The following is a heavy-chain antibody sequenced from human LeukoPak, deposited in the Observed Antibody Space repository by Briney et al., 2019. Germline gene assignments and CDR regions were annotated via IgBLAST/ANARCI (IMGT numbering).Heavy chain of an antibody. V-gene: IGHV3-30*04. CDR3: ARVRAEVGYCSSTSCYALDY. Sequence: PGRSLRLSCAASGFTLSSYAMHWVGQAPGKGLEWGAVISYDGSNKYYADSVKGRFTISRDNSKNTLYLQMNSLRAEDTAVYYCARVRAEVGYCSSTSCYALDYWGQATLVTVSS. D-gene: IGHD2-2*01. CDR1: GFTLSSYA. CDR2: ISYDGSNK. J-gene: IGHJ4*02.